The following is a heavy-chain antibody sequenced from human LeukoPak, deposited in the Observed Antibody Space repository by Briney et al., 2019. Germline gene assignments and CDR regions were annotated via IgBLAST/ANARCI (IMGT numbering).Heavy chain of an antibody. V-gene: IGHV3-23*01. CDR3: AKLLTSGWRPIDY. CDR2: ISGSGGST. CDR1: GFTFSSYG. Sequence: GGSLRLSCAASGFTFSSYGMHWVRQAPGKGLEWVSTISGSGGSTYYADSVKGRFTISRDNSKNTLYVQMNSLRAEDTAVYYCAKLLTSGWRPIDYWGQGTLVTVSS. J-gene: IGHJ4*02. D-gene: IGHD6-19*01.